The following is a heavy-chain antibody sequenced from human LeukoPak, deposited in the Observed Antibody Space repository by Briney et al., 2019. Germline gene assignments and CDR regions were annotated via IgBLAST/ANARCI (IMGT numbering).Heavy chain of an antibody. CDR3: ASEYCSGGNCYFDY. Sequence: GESLKISCKGSEYSFATYWIGWVRQMPGQGLEWMGIIFPGGSDTRYSPSFQGQVTISADKSISTAYLQWSSLKASDTAIYYCASEYCSGGNCYFDYWGQGTLVTVSS. V-gene: IGHV5-51*01. CDR1: EYSFATYW. D-gene: IGHD2-15*01. J-gene: IGHJ4*02. CDR2: IFPGGSDT.